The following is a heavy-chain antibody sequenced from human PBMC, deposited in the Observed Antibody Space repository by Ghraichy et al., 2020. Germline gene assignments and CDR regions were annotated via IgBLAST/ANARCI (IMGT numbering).Heavy chain of an antibody. CDR1: GFTFSSYG. D-gene: IGHD5-24*01. CDR2: ISYDGSNK. V-gene: IGHV3-30*18. CDR3: AKDSKTAVWRRDGYNFGVENYFDY. J-gene: IGHJ4*02. Sequence: GGSLRLSCAASGFTFSSYGMRWVRQAPGKGLEWVAVISYDGSNKYYADSVKGRFTISRDNSKHTLYLQMNSLRAEDTAVYYCAKDSKTAVWRRDGYNFGVENYFDYWGQGTLVTVSS.